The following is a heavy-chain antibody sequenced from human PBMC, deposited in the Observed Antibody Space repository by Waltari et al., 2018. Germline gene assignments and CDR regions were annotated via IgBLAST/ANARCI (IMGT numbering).Heavy chain of an antibody. D-gene: IGHD3-22*01. V-gene: IGHV1-69*01. CDR3: ARVKITMIVPDAFDI. Sequence: QVQLVQSGAEVKKPGSSVKVSCKASGVTFSSYAISWVRQAPGKGLEWMGGIIPSFGTANYAQKFQGRVTMTADESTSTAYMELSSLRSEDTAVYYCARVKITMIVPDAFDIWGQGTMVTVSS. CDR2: IIPSFGTA. CDR1: GVTFSSYA. J-gene: IGHJ3*02.